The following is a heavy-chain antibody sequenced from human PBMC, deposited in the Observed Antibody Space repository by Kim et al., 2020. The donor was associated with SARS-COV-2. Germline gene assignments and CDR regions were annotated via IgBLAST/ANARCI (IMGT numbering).Heavy chain of an antibody. CDR2: ISGSGGST. Sequence: GGSLRLSCAASGFTFSSYAMSWVRQAPGKGLEWVSAISGSGGSTYYADSVKGRFTISRDNSKNTLYLQMNSLRAEDTAVYYCAKAPITMIVVVTPFDYWGQGTLVTVSS. D-gene: IGHD3-22*01. CDR1: GFTFSSYA. J-gene: IGHJ4*02. CDR3: AKAPITMIVVVTPFDY. V-gene: IGHV3-23*01.